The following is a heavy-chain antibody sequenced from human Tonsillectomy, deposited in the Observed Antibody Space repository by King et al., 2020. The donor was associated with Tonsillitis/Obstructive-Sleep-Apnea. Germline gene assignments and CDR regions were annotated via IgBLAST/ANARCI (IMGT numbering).Heavy chain of an antibody. CDR1: GFTFSSYA. CDR2: ISYDGSNK. D-gene: IGHD6-13*01. Sequence: VQLVESGGGVVQPGRSLRLSCAASGFTFSSYAMHWVRQAPGKGLEWVAVISYDGSNKYYADSVKGRFTISRDNSKNPLYLQMNSLRAEDTAVYYCAREEGSNWYYYYYYMDVWGKGTTVTVSS. CDR3: AREEGSNWYYYYYYMDV. V-gene: IGHV3-30*04. J-gene: IGHJ6*03.